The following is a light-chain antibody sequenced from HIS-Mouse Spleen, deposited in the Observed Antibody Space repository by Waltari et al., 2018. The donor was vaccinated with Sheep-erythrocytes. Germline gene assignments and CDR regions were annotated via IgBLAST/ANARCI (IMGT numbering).Light chain of an antibody. V-gene: IGKV1-6*01. CDR1: QGIRND. Sequence: AIQMTQSPSSLSASVGARVTITCRATQGIRNDLGWYQQKPGKAPKLLIYAASRLQSGVPSRFSGSGSGTDFTLTISSLQPEDFATYYCLQDYNYPYTFGQGTKLEIK. J-gene: IGKJ2*01. CDR3: LQDYNYPYT. CDR2: AAS.